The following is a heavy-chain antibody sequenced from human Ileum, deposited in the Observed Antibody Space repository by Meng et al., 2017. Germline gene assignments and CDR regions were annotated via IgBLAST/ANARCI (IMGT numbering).Heavy chain of an antibody. CDR2: INHSGIT. CDR3: ARGGGRYGPDFDY. D-gene: IGHD3-16*01. Sequence: QLRQVSTVRWEPSETSSLTCSDDCSSFSGNYWSWTRQPQGKGMEWIGEINHSGITNYNPSLRSRVTISVDTSKNQFSLKLSSVTAADTAVYYCARGGGRYGPDFDYWDQGTLVTVSS. J-gene: IGHJ4*02. CDR1: CSSFSGNY. V-gene: IGHV4-34*01.